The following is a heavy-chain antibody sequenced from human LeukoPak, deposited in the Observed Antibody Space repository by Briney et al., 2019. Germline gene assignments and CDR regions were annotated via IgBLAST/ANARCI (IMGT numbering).Heavy chain of an antibody. CDR3: ASPSPAAYSYGYFDY. V-gene: IGHV1-69*05. J-gene: IGHJ4*02. D-gene: IGHD5-18*01. Sequence: SVKVSCKASGGTFSSYAISWVRQAPGQGLEWMGGIIPIFGTANYAQKFQGRVTITTDESTSTAYMELSSLRSEDTAVHYCASPSPAAYSYGYFDYWGQGTLVTVSS. CDR2: IIPIFGTA. CDR1: GGTFSSYA.